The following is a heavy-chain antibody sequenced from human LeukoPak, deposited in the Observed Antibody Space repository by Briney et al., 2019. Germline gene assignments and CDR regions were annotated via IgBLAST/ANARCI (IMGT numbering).Heavy chain of an antibody. CDR2: IWYDGSNK. D-gene: IGHD2-8*01. V-gene: IGHV3-33*01. Sequence: TGGSLRLSCAASGFTFSSYGMHWVRQAPGKGLEWVAVIWYDGSNKYYADSVKGRFTISRDNSKNTLYLQMNSLRAEDTAVYYCARASTRSCTNGVCYADYYYYYGMDVWGQGTTVTVSS. J-gene: IGHJ6*02. CDR3: ARASTRSCTNGVCYADYYYYYGMDV. CDR1: GFTFSSYG.